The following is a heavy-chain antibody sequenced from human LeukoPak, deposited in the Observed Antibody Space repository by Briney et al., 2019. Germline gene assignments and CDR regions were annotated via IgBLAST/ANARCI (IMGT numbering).Heavy chain of an antibody. Sequence: GGSLRLSCAASGFPFSSYGMHWVRQPPGKGLGWVAVISYDGSNKYYADSVKRRFTISRDNYKNTLYLQMNSLRAEDTAVYYCAKGAVAAAAYYYYMDVWGKGTTVTVSS. CDR3: AKGAVAAAAYYYYMDV. J-gene: IGHJ6*03. V-gene: IGHV3-30*18. CDR2: ISYDGSNK. D-gene: IGHD6-13*01. CDR1: GFPFSSYG.